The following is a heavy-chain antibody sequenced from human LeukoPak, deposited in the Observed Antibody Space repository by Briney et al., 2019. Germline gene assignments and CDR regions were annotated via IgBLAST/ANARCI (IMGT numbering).Heavy chain of an antibody. J-gene: IGHJ4*02. D-gene: IGHD3-22*01. CDR1: RYTFTSYD. CDR2: MNPNTGRT. V-gene: IGHV1-8*01. Sequence: ASVTVSCKASRYTFTSYDINWVREAAGQGLEWMGWMNPNTGRTGFAQKFQGRLTMTRDTSISTAYVELSSLRSEDTAVYYCARLSQTPDYYSNGGYYYLGYWGQGTPVTVSS. CDR3: ARLSQTPDYYSNGGYYYLGY.